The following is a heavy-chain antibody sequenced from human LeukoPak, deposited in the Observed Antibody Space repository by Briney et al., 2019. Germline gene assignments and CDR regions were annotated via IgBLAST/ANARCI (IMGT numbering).Heavy chain of an antibody. CDR1: GFTFSTAW. CDR3: TTVHGADKSWLHYDPFDI. J-gene: IGHJ3*02. Sequence: PGGSLRLSCAASGFTFSTAWMTWVRQAPGKGLEWVGRIKSKADAGTTDYAAPVKGRFTISRDDSKNTLFLQMNSLKIEDTAVYYCTTVHGADKSWLHYDPFDIWGQGTMVTVSS. CDR2: IKSKADAGTT. D-gene: IGHD6-13*01. V-gene: IGHV3-15*01.